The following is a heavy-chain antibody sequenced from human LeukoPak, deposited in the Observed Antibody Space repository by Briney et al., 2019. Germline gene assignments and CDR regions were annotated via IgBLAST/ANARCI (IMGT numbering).Heavy chain of an antibody. D-gene: IGHD4/OR15-4a*01. Sequence: PGGSLRLSYAASGFTFRSYGIHWVRQAPGKGLEWVTYISDDGRDKWYADSVKGRLTISRDNSKNTLSLQMNSLRPEDTAVYYCAKDKDYGWDYWGQGTLVTVSS. V-gene: IGHV3-30*02. CDR1: GFTFRSYG. CDR3: AKDKDYGWDY. J-gene: IGHJ4*02. CDR2: ISDDGRDK.